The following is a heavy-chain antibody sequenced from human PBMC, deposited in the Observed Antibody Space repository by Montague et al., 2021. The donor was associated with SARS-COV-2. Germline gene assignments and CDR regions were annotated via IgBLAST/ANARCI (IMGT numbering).Heavy chain of an antibody. V-gene: IGHV4-4*02. Sequence: SETLSLTCGVSGGSISSSHWWTWVRQPPGKGLEWIGEIYHSGSTXYNPSLKNRVIISIDKSKNQFSLKLSSVTAADTAVYYCATGPPSGLSVAGFDYWGQGTLVTVSS. CDR3: ATGPPSGLSVAGFDY. J-gene: IGHJ4*02. CDR1: GGSISSSHW. CDR2: IYHSGST. D-gene: IGHD6-19*01.